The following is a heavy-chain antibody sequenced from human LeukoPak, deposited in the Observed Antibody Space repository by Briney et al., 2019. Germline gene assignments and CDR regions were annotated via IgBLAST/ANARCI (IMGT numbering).Heavy chain of an antibody. Sequence: PGGSLRLSCAASGFTFSSSWMHWVRQAPGKGLVWVSRMNSDGTSITYADSVKGRFTVARDNAKNTLYLQMNSLRAEDTAVYYCARDLLGDYVNFPMDVWGKGTTVTVSS. J-gene: IGHJ6*03. CDR1: GFTFSSSW. CDR3: ARDLLGDYVNFPMDV. CDR2: MNSDGTSI. D-gene: IGHD4-17*01. V-gene: IGHV3-74*01.